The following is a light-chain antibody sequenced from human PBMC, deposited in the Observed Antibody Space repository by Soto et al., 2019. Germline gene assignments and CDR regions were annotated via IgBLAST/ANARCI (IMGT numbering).Light chain of an antibody. CDR3: LHSYEWPRWT. CDR1: QTLTSTY. CDR2: GAS. J-gene: IGKJ1*01. V-gene: IGKV3-15*01. Sequence: IVLTQSPGTLSLSPGERSPLSCRASQTLTSTYLAWYQQQPGQTPRLLIYGASTTATGIPARFSGSGTGTEFTLTISSLQSEDFAVHYCLHSYEWPRWTVGQGTKVDIK.